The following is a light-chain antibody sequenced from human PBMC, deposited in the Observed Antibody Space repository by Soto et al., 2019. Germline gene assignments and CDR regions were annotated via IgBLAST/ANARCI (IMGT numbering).Light chain of an antibody. J-gene: IGLJ3*02. CDR2: LNSDGSH. CDR1: SGHNSYA. V-gene: IGLV4-69*01. CDR3: QTWSTDIRV. Sequence: QLVLTQPPSASASLGASVKLTCTLSSGHNSYAIAWHQQKPEKGPRYLMKLNSDGSHSKGDVIPDRFSGSSSGAERYLTISSLQSEDEAAYYCQTWSTDIRVVVGGTKLTVL.